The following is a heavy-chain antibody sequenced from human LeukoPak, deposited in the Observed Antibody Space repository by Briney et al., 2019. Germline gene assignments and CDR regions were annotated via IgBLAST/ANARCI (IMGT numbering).Heavy chain of an antibody. CDR3: ARDPYSGSYWDYYYYYMDL. V-gene: IGHV3-21*01. CDR1: GFTFSTYN. CDR2: ITSSSSYI. J-gene: IGHJ6*03. D-gene: IGHD1-26*01. Sequence: GGSLRLSCAASGFTFSTYNMNWVRQAPGKGLEWVPSITSSSSYIYYADSVKGRFTISRDNAKNSLYLQMNSLRAEDTAVYYCARDPYSGSYWDYYYYYMDLWGQGTTVTISS.